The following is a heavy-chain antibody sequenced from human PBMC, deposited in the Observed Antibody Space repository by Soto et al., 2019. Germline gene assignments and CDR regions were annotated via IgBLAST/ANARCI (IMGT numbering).Heavy chain of an antibody. D-gene: IGHD2-2*03. V-gene: IGHV3-30-3*01. J-gene: IGHJ4*02. CDR3: PRDEDGDGYCFGY. CDR1: GFTFSRYI. Sequence: QVQLVESGGGVVQPGRSLRLSCAASGFTFSRYIMHWVRQAPGKGLEWVTLIFHHGGMEHNADSVKVRFTISRDNSKISLYLQMNSLGSEDTAAYYCPRDEDGDGYCFGYWGQGTLFTVSS. CDR2: IFHHGGME.